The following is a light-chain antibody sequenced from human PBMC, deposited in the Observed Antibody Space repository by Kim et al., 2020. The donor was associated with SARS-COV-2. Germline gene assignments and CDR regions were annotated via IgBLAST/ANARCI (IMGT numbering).Light chain of an antibody. J-gene: IGLJ2*01. V-gene: IGLV3-19*01. Sequence: SSELTQDPAVSVALGQTVRITCQGDSLRSYYANWYQQKPGQAPIIVIYGKNNRLSGIPDRFSGSRSGNTASLTVTAAQAEDEADYYCNSRDSSGNHVLFG. CDR3: NSRDSSGNHVL. CDR2: GKN. CDR1: SLRSYY.